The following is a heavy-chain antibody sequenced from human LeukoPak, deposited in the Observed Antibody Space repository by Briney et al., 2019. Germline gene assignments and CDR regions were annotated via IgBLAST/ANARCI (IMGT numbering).Heavy chain of an antibody. J-gene: IGHJ6*02. Sequence: GGSLRLSCAASGFTFSSYAMSWVRQAPGKGLEWVSAISGSGGSTYYADSVKGRFTISRDNSKNTLYLQMNSLRAEDTAVYYCARVDAHYYGSGSYFYYGMDVWGQGTTVTVSS. CDR1: GFTFSSYA. V-gene: IGHV3-23*01. CDR3: ARVDAHYYGSGSYFYYGMDV. CDR2: ISGSGGST. D-gene: IGHD3-10*01.